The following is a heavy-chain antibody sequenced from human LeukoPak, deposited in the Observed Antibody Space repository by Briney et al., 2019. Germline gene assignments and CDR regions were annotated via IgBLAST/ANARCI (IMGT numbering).Heavy chain of an antibody. J-gene: IGHJ4*02. Sequence: SQTLSLTCTVSGGSISSGGYCWSWIRQHPGKGLEWIGYIYYSGSTYYNPSLKSRVTISVDTSKNQSSLKLSSVTAADTAVYYCARAGSYYPGPFDYWGQGTLVTVSS. CDR3: ARAGSYYPGPFDY. V-gene: IGHV4-31*03. D-gene: IGHD1-26*01. CDR2: IYYSGST. CDR1: GGSISSGGYC.